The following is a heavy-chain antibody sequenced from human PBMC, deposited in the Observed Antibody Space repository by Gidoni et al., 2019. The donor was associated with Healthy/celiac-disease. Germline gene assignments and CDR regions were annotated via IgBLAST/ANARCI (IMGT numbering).Heavy chain of an antibody. D-gene: IGHD6-19*01. V-gene: IGHV4-39*01. J-gene: IGHJ3*02. CDR3: ARKGGSGWPAEAFDI. CDR2: IYYSGST. Sequence: QLQLQESGPGLVKPSETLSLTYTVSGCSISSSSYYWGWIRQPPGKGLEWIGSIYYSGSTYYNPSLKSRVTISVDTSKNQFSLKLSSVTAADTAVYYCARKGGSGWPAEAFDIWGQGTMVTVSS. CDR1: GCSISSSSYY.